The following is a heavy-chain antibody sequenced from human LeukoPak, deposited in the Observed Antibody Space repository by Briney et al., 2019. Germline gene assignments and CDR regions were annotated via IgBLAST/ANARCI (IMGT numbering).Heavy chain of an antibody. J-gene: IGHJ6*03. Sequence: SETLSLTCAVDGGSFSDYYWSWIRQPPGKGLEWIGEINHSGSTNYNPSLKSRVTISVDTSKNQFSLKLSSVTAADTAVYYCASVKFEGSSTAYYYYYMDVWGKGTTVTVSS. CDR3: ASVKFEGSSTAYYYYYMDV. V-gene: IGHV4-34*01. D-gene: IGHD6-6*01. CDR2: INHSGST. CDR1: GGSFSDYY.